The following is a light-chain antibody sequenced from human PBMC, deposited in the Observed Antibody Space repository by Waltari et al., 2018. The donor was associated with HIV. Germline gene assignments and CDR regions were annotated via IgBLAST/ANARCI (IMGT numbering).Light chain of an antibody. Sequence: QSALTQPASVSGSPGQSITISCTGTSSDVGGYNYVSWSQQHPGKAPKLMIYDVSNRPSGVSNRFSGSKSGNTASLTISGLQAEDEADYYCSSYTSSSTLGYVFGTGTKVTVL. CDR3: SSYTSSSTLGYV. CDR2: DVS. V-gene: IGLV2-14*03. CDR1: SSDVGGYNY. J-gene: IGLJ1*01.